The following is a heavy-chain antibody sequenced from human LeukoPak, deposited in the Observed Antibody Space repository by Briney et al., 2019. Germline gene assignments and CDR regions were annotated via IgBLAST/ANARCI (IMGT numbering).Heavy chain of an antibody. CDR1: EYSFTSYW. CDR2: IYPGDSDT. CDR3: ARIKLRFLEWLSDAFDI. Sequence: GESLRISCKGSEYSFTSYWIGWVRQMPGKGLEWMGIIYPGDSDTRYSPSFQGQVTISADKSISTAYLQWSSLKASDTAMYYCARIKLRFLEWLSDAFDIWGQGTMVTVSS. J-gene: IGHJ3*02. D-gene: IGHD3-3*01. V-gene: IGHV5-51*01.